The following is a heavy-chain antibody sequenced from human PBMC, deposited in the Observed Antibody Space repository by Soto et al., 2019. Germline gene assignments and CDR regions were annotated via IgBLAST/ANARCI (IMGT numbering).Heavy chain of an antibody. CDR3: ARLLRYCGGDNCRDY. V-gene: IGHV4-39*01. CDR2: IYYSGST. CDR1: GGSISSSSYY. J-gene: IGHJ4*02. D-gene: IGHD2-21*01. Sequence: SETLSLTCTVSGGSISSSSYYWGWIRQPPGKGLEWIGSIYYSGSTYYNPSLKSRVTISVDTSKNQFSLKLSSVTAADTAVYYCARLLRYCGGDNCRDYWGQLTLVTVSS.